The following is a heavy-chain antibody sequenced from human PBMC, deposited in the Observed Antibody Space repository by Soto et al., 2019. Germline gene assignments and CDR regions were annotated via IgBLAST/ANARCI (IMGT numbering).Heavy chain of an antibody. CDR1: GYTFTSYG. CDR2: ISAYNGNT. CDR3: ANARGQYQLPDY. V-gene: IGHV1-18*01. Sequence: ASVKASCKASGYTFTSYGISWVRQAPGQGLEWMGWISAYNGNTNYAQKLQGRVTMTTDTSTSTAYMELRSLRSDDTAVYYCANARGQYQLPDYWGQGTLVTVSS. D-gene: IGHD2-2*01. J-gene: IGHJ4*02.